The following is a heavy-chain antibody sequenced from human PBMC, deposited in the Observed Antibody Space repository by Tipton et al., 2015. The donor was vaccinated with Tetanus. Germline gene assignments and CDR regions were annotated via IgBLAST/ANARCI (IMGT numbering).Heavy chain of an antibody. CDR1: GFTFSDHY. D-gene: IGHD1-7*01. Sequence: SLRLSCTASGFTFSDHYMAWIRQAPGKGLEWISYISGSGSSIFHADPVKGRFSISRDNAKNALYLQMNSLTAEDTAVYYCARANYDSSKKGPFDSWGQGSLVIVSS. CDR3: ARANYDSSKKGPFDS. V-gene: IGHV3-11*01. CDR2: ISGSGSSI. J-gene: IGHJ4*02.